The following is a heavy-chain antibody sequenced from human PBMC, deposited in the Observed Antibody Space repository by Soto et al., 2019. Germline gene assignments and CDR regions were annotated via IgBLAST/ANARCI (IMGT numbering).Heavy chain of an antibody. CDR3: AREPDSSGWTIELDY. V-gene: IGHV1-69*01. CDR1: GGTFSSYA. Sequence: QVQLVQSGAEVKKPGSSVKVSCKASGGTFSSYAISWVLQAPGQGLEWMGGIIPIFGTANYAQKFQGRVTITADESTSTAYMELSSLRSEDTAVYYCAREPDSSGWTIELDYWGQGTLVTVSS. J-gene: IGHJ4*02. CDR2: IIPIFGTA. D-gene: IGHD6-19*01.